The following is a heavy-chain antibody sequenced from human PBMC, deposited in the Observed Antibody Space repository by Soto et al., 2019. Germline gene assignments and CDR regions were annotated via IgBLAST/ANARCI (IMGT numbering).Heavy chain of an antibody. CDR2: IYYSGST. V-gene: IGHV4-39*01. Sequence: QLQLQESGPGLVKPSETLSLTCTVSGGSISSSSYYWGWIRQPPGKGLEWIGSIYYSGSTYYNPSLKSRVTISVDTSKNQFSLKLSSVTAADTAVYYCARHADCSSTSCYDVKHVYYYYYMDVWGKGTTVTVSS. J-gene: IGHJ6*03. CDR1: GGSISSSSYY. CDR3: ARHADCSSTSCYDVKHVYYYYYMDV. D-gene: IGHD2-2*01.